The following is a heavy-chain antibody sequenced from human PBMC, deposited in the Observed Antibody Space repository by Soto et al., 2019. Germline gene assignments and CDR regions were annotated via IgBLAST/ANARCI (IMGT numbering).Heavy chain of an antibody. Sequence: ASVKVSCKASGYTFTSYYMHWVRQAPGQGLEWMGIINPSGGSTSYAQKFQGRVTMTRDTSTSTVYMELSSLGSEDTAVYYCARDYCSGGSCYSWAFDIWGQGTMVTVSS. CDR3: ARDYCSGGSCYSWAFDI. CDR1: GYTFTSYY. V-gene: IGHV1-46*01. CDR2: INPSGGST. J-gene: IGHJ3*02. D-gene: IGHD2-15*01.